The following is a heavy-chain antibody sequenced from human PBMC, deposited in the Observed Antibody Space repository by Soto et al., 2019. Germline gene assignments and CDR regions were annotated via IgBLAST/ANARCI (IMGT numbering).Heavy chain of an antibody. V-gene: IGHV1-3*01. D-gene: IGHD3-10*01. CDR1: GYTFTSYA. CDR3: ARAEVRGVISSPPHDY. J-gene: IGHJ4*02. CDR2: INAGNGNT. Sequence: ASVKVSCKASGYTFTSYAMHWVRQAPGQRLEWMGWINAGNGNTKYSQKFQGRVTITRDTSASTAYMELSSLRSEDTAVYYCARAEVRGVISSPPHDYWGQGTLVTVSS.